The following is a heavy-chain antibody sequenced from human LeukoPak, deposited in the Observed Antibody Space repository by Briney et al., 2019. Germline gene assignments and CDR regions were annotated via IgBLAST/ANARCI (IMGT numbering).Heavy chain of an antibody. Sequence: TGGSLRLSCAASGFTFSSYSMNWVRQAPGKGLEWVSYVSSSSSTIYYADSVKGRFTISRDNAKNSLYLQMNSLRAEDTAVYYCARGGVDYYDSSGYPEAFDIWGQGTMVTVSS. CDR1: GFTFSSYS. CDR3: ARGGVDYYDSSGYPEAFDI. D-gene: IGHD3-22*01. J-gene: IGHJ3*02. CDR2: VSSSSSTI. V-gene: IGHV3-48*04.